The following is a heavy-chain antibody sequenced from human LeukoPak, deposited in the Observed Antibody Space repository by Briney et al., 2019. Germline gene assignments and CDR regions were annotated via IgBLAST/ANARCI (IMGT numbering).Heavy chain of an antibody. D-gene: IGHD4-17*01. Sequence: ASVKVSCKASGYTFPSYFMHWVRQAPGQGLEWMGWISAYNGNTNYAQKLQGRVTMTTDTSTSTAYMELRSLRSDDTAVYYCARDLSSLDYVLSMDVWGQGTAVTVSS. J-gene: IGHJ6*02. CDR3: ARDLSSLDYVLSMDV. CDR1: GYTFPSYF. V-gene: IGHV1-18*04. CDR2: ISAYNGNT.